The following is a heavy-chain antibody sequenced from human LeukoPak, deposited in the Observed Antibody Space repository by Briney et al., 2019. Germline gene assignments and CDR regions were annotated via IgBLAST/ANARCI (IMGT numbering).Heavy chain of an antibody. Sequence: GASVKVSCKGSGYSFTSYWIGWVRQMPGKGLEWMGIIYPGDSDTRYSPSFQGQVTISADKSISTAHLQWSSLKASDTAMYYCARHRPELNYYYGMDVWGQGTTVTVSS. V-gene: IGHV5-51*01. CDR3: ARHRPELNYYYGMDV. CDR1: GYSFTSYW. CDR2: IYPGDSDT. J-gene: IGHJ6*02. D-gene: IGHD1-14*01.